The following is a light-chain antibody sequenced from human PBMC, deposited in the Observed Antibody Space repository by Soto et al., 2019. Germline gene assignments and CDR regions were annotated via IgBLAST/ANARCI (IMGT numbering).Light chain of an antibody. CDR2: SNN. Sequence: QSVLTQPPSVSGPPGQRVTISCSGSSSNIGRNHVYWYQQLPGTAPKVLIYSNNQRPSGVPDRFSGSKSGTSASLAISGLWSEDEADYHCAAWDDSLSGPVFGGGTKVTVL. J-gene: IGLJ3*02. CDR1: SSNIGRNH. V-gene: IGLV1-47*02. CDR3: AAWDDSLSGPV.